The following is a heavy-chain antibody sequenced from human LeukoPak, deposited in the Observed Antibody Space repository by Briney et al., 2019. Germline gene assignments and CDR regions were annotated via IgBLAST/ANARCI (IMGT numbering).Heavy chain of an antibody. CDR1: GFTFDDYA. CDR2: ISGSGGST. V-gene: IGHV3-23*01. D-gene: IGHD3-3*01. J-gene: IGHJ4*02. Sequence: PAGSLRLSCAASGFTFDDYAMHWVRQAPGKGLEWVSAISGSGGSTYYADSVKGRFTISRDNSKNTLYLQMNSLRAEDTAVYYCANQEAYYDFWSGYYGYWGQGTLVTVSS. CDR3: ANQEAYYDFWSGYYGY.